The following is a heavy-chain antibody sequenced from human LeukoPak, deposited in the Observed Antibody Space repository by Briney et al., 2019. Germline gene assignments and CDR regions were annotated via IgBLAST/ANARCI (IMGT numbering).Heavy chain of an antibody. Sequence: GGSLRLSCAASGFTFSRYAMYRVRQAPGKGLEWVPGISGSGDSTFYADSVKGRFTISRDNSKNTLYLQMNSLRAEDTAVYYCAKAYYYGSGRAFDIWGQGTMVTVSS. J-gene: IGHJ3*02. CDR2: ISGSGDST. CDR1: GFTFSRYA. CDR3: AKAYYYGSGRAFDI. D-gene: IGHD3-10*01. V-gene: IGHV3-23*01.